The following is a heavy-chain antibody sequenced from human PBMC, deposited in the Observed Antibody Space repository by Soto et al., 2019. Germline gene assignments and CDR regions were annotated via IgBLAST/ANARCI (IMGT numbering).Heavy chain of an antibody. J-gene: IGHJ6*02. D-gene: IGHD2-15*01. CDR3: ARDQGGGSCYSCYYFAMDV. V-gene: IGHV3-48*01. CDR2: ISSSGSTK. CDR1: GFYFSDYN. Sequence: EVQLVESGGGLVQPGGSLRLSCAASGFYFSDYNMNWVRQAPGKGLEWVSYISSSGSTKYYADSVKGRFTISRDNAKNSLYLEMNSLGAEDTAVYYCARDQGGGSCYSCYYFAMDVWGPGTTVTVSS.